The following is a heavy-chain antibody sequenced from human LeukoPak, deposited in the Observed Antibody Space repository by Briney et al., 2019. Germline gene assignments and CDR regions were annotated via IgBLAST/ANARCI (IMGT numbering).Heavy chain of an antibody. V-gene: IGHV4-4*07. CDR1: GGSISSYY. Sequence: KPSETLSLTCTVSGGSISSYYWSWIRQPAGKGLEWIGSIYYSGSTYYNPSLKSRVTISVDTSKNQFSLKLSSVTAADTAVYYCARVLSVVVVAATGGGAFDIWGQGTMVTVSS. J-gene: IGHJ3*02. CDR3: ARVLSVVVVAATGGGAFDI. CDR2: IYYSGST. D-gene: IGHD2-15*01.